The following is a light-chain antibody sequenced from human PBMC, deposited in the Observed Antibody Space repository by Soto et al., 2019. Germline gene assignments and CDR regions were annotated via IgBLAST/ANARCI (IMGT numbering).Light chain of an antibody. J-gene: IGKJ1*01. Sequence: DIQMTQSPSTLSASVGDRVIITCRASQRISGWLAWYQQKPGKAPNLLIYKASTLESGVPSRFSGSGSGTEFTLTISSLQPDDFAVYYCQQYGSSGTFGQGTKVDI. V-gene: IGKV1-5*03. CDR3: QQYGSSGT. CDR2: KAS. CDR1: QRISGW.